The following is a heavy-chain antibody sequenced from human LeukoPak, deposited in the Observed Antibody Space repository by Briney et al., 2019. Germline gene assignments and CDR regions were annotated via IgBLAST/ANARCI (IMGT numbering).Heavy chain of an antibody. J-gene: IGHJ5*02. V-gene: IGHV1-18*01. Sequence: ASVKVSCKASGYTFTSYGISWVRQAPGQGLERMGWISAYNGSTNYAQKLQGRVTMTTDTSTSTAYMELRSLRSDDTAVYYCAGTYYYDSSGYYYSWFDPWGQGTLVTVSS. D-gene: IGHD3-22*01. CDR2: ISAYNGST. CDR1: GYTFTSYG. CDR3: AGTYYYDSSGYYYSWFDP.